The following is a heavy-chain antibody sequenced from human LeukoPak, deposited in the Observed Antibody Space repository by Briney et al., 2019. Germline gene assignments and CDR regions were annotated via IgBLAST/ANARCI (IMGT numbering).Heavy chain of an antibody. CDR2: ISSSSSYI. Sequence: PGGSLRLSCAASGFTFSSYSMNWVRQAPGMGLEWVSSISSSSSYIYYADSVKGRFTISRDNAKNSLYLQMNSLRAEDTAVYYCARDSTYYYDSSGYPPDYWGQGTLVTVSS. CDR3: ARDSTYYYDSSGYPPDY. CDR1: GFTFSSYS. D-gene: IGHD3-22*01. V-gene: IGHV3-21*01. J-gene: IGHJ4*02.